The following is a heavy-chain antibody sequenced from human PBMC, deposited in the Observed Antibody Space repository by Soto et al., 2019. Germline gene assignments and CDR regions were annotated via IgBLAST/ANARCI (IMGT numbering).Heavy chain of an antibody. V-gene: IGHV1-69*13. CDR2: IIPIFGTA. D-gene: IGHD6-6*01. CDR3: AREEVGEYSSSSNYFDY. J-gene: IGHJ4*02. Sequence: ASVKVSCKASGGTFSSYAISWVRQAPGQRLEWMGGIIPIFGTANYAQKFQGRVTITADESTSTAYMEPSSLRSEDTALYYCAREEVGEYSSSSNYFDYWGQGTLVTVSS. CDR1: GGTFSSYA.